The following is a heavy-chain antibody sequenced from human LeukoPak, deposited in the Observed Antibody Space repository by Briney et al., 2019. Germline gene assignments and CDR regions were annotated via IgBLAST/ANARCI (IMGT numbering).Heavy chain of an antibody. Sequence: SETLSLTCAVYGGSFSGYYWSWIRQPPGKGLEWIGEINHSGSTNYNPSLKSRVNISVDTSKNQFSLKLSSVTAADTAVYYCARAVLRYFDWLLAYNWFDPWGQGTLVTVSS. D-gene: IGHD3-9*01. CDR3: ARAVLRYFDWLLAYNWFDP. V-gene: IGHV4-34*01. CDR2: INHSGST. J-gene: IGHJ5*02. CDR1: GGSFSGYY.